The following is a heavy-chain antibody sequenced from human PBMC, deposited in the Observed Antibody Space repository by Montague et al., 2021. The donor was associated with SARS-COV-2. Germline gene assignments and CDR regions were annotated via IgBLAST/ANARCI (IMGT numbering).Heavy chain of an antibody. D-gene: IGHD3/OR15-3a*01. J-gene: IGHJ4*02. CDR3: TTDTDWCGIEY. V-gene: IGHV4-61*02. Sequence: TLSLTCTVSGGAMNSVSDFWGWIRQPSGKGLEWIGRVRPGGRNNYNPSLGSRVTVSLDTSKSQFSLKLSSVTAADSAVYYCTTDTDWCGIEYWGLGTLVTVSS. CDR1: GGAMNSVSDF. CDR2: VRPGGRN.